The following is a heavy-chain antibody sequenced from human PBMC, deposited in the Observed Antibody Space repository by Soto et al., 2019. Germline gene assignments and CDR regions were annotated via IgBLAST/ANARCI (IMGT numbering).Heavy chain of an antibody. J-gene: IGHJ4*02. CDR3: AKFLTMAAIRDDFDC. Sequence: PXESLLLSCAASGFSFSSYAMSWVRQAPGKGLEWVSGISGSGGSTYYADSVKGRFTISRDSSKTTLYLQMNSLRAEDTAVYYCAKFLTMAAIRDDFDCWGQGTLVTVSS. D-gene: IGHD6-19*01. V-gene: IGHV3-23*01. CDR1: GFSFSSYA. CDR2: ISGSGGST.